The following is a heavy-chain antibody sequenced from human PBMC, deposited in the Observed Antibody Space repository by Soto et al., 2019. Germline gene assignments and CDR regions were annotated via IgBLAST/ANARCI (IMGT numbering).Heavy chain of an antibody. Sequence: PSETLSRTCSVSGASITTYYWSWIRQPPGKGLEWIGSISYSGSTKYNPSLESRVMISLDTSKNQFSLRLTSVTAADTALYYCASDWDSSGLFDPWGQGALVTVSS. J-gene: IGHJ5*02. CDR3: ASDWDSSGLFDP. V-gene: IGHV4-59*01. D-gene: IGHD3-10*01. CDR2: ISYSGST. CDR1: GASITTYY.